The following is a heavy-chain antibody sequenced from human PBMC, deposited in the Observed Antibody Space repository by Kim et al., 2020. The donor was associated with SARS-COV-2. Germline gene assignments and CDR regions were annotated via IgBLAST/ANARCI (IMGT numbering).Heavy chain of an antibody. CDR1: GGSISSGGYY. Sequence: SETLSLTCTVSGGSISSGGYYWSWIRQHPGKGLEWIGYIYYSGSTYYNPSLKSRVTISVDTSKNQFSLKLSSVTAADTAVYYCARVNHERFGEPRVTFFDYWGQGTLVTVSS. D-gene: IGHD3-10*01. CDR3: ARVNHERFGEPRVTFFDY. V-gene: IGHV4-31*03. CDR2: IYYSGST. J-gene: IGHJ4*02.